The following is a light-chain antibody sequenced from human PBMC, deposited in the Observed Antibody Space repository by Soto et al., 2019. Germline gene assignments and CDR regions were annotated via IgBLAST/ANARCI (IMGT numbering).Light chain of an antibody. CDR3: SSYTSKSLYV. CDR2: EVS. J-gene: IGLJ1*01. CDR1: SSDVGAYNY. Sequence: QSALTQPASVSGSPGQSITISCTGTSSDVGAYNYVSWYQQHPGKAPKLMIYEVSHRPSGVSNRFSGSKSGNTASLTISGLRAEDEADYYCSSYTSKSLYVFGTGTKLTVL. V-gene: IGLV2-14*01.